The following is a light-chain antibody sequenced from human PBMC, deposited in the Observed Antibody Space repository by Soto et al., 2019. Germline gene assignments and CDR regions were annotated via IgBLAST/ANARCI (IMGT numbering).Light chain of an antibody. Sequence: GDRVTITCRASQSISSYLNWYQQKPGKAPKLLIYAASSLQSGVPSRFSGSGSGTDFTLTISSLQPEDFADYYCQQLKSYPITFGQGTRLEIK. CDR3: QQLKSYPIT. V-gene: IGKV1-39*01. J-gene: IGKJ5*01. CDR1: QSISSY. CDR2: AAS.